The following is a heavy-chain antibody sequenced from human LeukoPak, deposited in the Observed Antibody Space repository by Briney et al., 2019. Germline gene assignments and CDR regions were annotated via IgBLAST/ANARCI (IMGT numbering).Heavy chain of an antibody. V-gene: IGHV4-39*07. J-gene: IGHJ4*02. D-gene: IGHD3-10*01. CDR3: ARGKIWSPVYLSH. CDR2: IYYSGST. Sequence: SETLSLTCTVSGGSISSSSYYWGWIRQPPGKGLEWIGSIYYSGSTYYNPSLKSRVTISVDTSKNQFSLRLSSVTAADTAVYYCARGKIWSPVYLSHWGQGTLVTVSS. CDR1: GGSISSSSYY.